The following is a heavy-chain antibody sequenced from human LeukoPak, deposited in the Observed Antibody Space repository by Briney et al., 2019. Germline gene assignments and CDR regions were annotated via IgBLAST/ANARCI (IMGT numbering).Heavy chain of an antibody. V-gene: IGHV1-69*05. CDR3: ARPNDILTGYYNGYAFDI. D-gene: IGHD3-9*01. Sequence: SVKVSCKASGGTFISYAISWVRQAPGQGLEWMGRIIPIFGTANYAQKFQGRVTITTDESTSTAYMELSSLRFEDTAVYYCARPNDILTGYYNGYAFDIWGQGTMVTVSS. CDR1: GGTFISYA. CDR2: IIPIFGTA. J-gene: IGHJ3*02.